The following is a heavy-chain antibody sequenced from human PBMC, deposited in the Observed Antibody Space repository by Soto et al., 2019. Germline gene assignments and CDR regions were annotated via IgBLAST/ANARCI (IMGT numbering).Heavy chain of an antibody. Sequence: QVQLVQSGPEVKKPGSSVKVSCKSSGGTFSSQTISWARQAPGLGLEWMGRINPMLGITDYAQKFQGRVTITADKSTSTAYMEMTSLGSEDTAVYYCAKDGVDIVTGYHFALDSWGHGTLVTVSS. D-gene: IGHD3-9*01. CDR1: GGTFSSQT. CDR2: INPMLGIT. CDR3: AKDGVDIVTGYHFALDS. V-gene: IGHV1-69*08. J-gene: IGHJ5*01.